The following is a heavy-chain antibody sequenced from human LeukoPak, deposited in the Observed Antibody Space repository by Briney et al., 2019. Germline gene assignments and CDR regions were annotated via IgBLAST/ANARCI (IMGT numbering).Heavy chain of an antibody. CDR1: GGSFSGYY. Sequence: PSETLSLTCAVYGGSFSGYYWSWIRQPPGKGLEWIGEINHSGSTNYNPSLKSRVTISVDTSKNQFSLRLSSVTAADTAVYYCARRSAVTTLVWFDPWGQGTLVTVSS. J-gene: IGHJ5*02. CDR2: INHSGST. V-gene: IGHV4-34*01. D-gene: IGHD4-11*01. CDR3: ARRSAVTTLVWFDP.